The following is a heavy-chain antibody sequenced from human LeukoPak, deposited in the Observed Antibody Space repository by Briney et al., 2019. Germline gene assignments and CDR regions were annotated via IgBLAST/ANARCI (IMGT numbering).Heavy chain of an antibody. CDR1: GYTFTTYA. Sequence: ASVKVSCKASGYTFTTYAMHWVRQAPGQALEWMGWINAGNGNTKYSQKFQGRVTITRDTSASTAYMELSSLRSEDTAVYYCARDSIYGDYYFDYWGQGTLVTVSS. J-gene: IGHJ4*02. V-gene: IGHV1-3*01. CDR3: ARDSIYGDYYFDY. CDR2: INAGNGNT. D-gene: IGHD4-17*01.